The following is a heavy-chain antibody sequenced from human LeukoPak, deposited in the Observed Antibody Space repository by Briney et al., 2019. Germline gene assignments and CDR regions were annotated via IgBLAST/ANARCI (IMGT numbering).Heavy chain of an antibody. CDR3: ARERNLEIAVAGTIFDY. V-gene: IGHV3-66*01. D-gene: IGHD6-19*01. J-gene: IGHJ4*02. CDR2: IYTGGST. CDR1: GFTVSSNY. Sequence: GGSLRLSCAASGFTVSSNYMSWVRQAPGKGLEWVSAIYTGGSTYYAGSVKGRFTISRDNSKNTLYLQMNSLRAEDTAVYYCARERNLEIAVAGTIFDYWGQGTLVIVSS.